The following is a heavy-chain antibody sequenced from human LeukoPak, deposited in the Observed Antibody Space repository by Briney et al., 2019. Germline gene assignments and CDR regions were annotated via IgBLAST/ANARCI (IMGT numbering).Heavy chain of an antibody. D-gene: IGHD6-6*01. CDR3: ARGASSIAARRSPYYFDY. V-gene: IGHV4-34*01. CDR2: INHSGST. J-gene: IGHJ4*02. CDR1: GGSFSGYY. Sequence: PSETLSLTCAVYGGSFSGYYWSWIRQPPGKGLEWIGEINHSGSTNYNPSLKSRVTISVDTSKNQFSLRLSSATAADTAVYYCARGASSIAARRSPYYFDYWGQGTLVTVSS.